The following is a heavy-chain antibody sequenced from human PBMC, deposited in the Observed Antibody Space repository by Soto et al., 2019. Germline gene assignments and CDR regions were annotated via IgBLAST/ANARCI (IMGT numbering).Heavy chain of an antibody. Sequence: ASVKVSCKASGYTFTGYYMHWVRQAPGQGLEWMGWINPNSGGTNYAQKFQGWVTMTRDTSISTAYMELSRLRSDDTAVYYCARKSRSWSQWDAFDIWGQGTMVTVSS. CDR2: INPNSGGT. J-gene: IGHJ3*02. V-gene: IGHV1-2*04. CDR3: ARKSRSWSQWDAFDI. D-gene: IGHD6-13*01. CDR1: GYTFTGYY.